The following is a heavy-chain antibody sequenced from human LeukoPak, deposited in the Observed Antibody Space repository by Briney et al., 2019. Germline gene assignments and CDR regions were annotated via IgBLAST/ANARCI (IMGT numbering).Heavy chain of an antibody. CDR1: GFTFIRYD. Sequence: GGSLRLSCVASGFTFIRYDIHWVRQATGKGLEWVSTVDLAGDTYYPASVKGRFIISRENAKHSSSLQMNSLRAEDTAVYYCVRAAPNSRYDYNGLDVWGQGTTVIVSS. J-gene: IGHJ6*02. CDR3: VRAAPNSRYDYNGLDV. CDR2: VDLAGDT. D-gene: IGHD4-23*01. V-gene: IGHV3-13*01.